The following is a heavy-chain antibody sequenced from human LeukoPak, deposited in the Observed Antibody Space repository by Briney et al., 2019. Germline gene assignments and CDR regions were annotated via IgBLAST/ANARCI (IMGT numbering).Heavy chain of an antibody. D-gene: IGHD6-13*01. J-gene: IGHJ5*02. CDR2: INWNGGRT. CDR3: ARDPLIAAGGVNCFDP. CDR1: GFTFDDYG. V-gene: IGHV3-20*04. Sequence: GGSLRLSCAASGFTFDDYGMSWVRQAPGKGLEWVSGINWNGGRTGYADSVKGRFTISRDNAKNSLYLQMNSLGAEDTAFYYCARDPLIAAGGVNCFDPWGQGTLATVSS.